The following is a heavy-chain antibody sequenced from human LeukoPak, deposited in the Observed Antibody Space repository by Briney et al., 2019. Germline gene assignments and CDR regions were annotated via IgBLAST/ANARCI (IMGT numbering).Heavy chain of an antibody. V-gene: IGHV1-8*01. D-gene: IGHD2-15*01. J-gene: IGHJ5*02. CDR2: MNPKSGNT. Sequence: ASVKVSCKASRYTFTSYDINWVRQATGQGLEWMGWMNPKSGNTGYAQKFQGRVTMTRNTSISTAYMELSSLRSEDTAVYYCARDQDIVVVVAALRQREMGGFDPWGQGTLVTVSS. CDR3: ARDQDIVVVVAALRQREMGGFDP. CDR1: RYTFTSYD.